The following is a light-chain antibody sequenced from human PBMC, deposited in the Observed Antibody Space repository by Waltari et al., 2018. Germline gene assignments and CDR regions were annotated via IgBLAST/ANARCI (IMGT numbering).Light chain of an antibody. J-gene: IGKJ1*01. CDR3: QQYNSFPWT. CDR1: QSVNTW. V-gene: IGKV1-5*03. CDR2: RAS. Sequence: IQMTQSPSTLSASAGDRAVSPCRASQSVNTWLAWYQQRPGKAPNLLIYRASSLQSGVPSRFSGRGSGTEFTLTINSLQPDDFASYYCQQYNSFPWTFGQGTKVEIK.